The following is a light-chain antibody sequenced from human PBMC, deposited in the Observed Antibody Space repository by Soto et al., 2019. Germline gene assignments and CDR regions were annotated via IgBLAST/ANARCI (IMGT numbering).Light chain of an antibody. CDR2: DTS. V-gene: IGKV3-11*01. Sequence: DIVLTQSPATLSLSPGERATLSCRTSQSVSDYLAWFQQKPGQAPRLLIYDTSKRAPGAPARFSGSGYGTDFTLTISSLEPEYSAVYYCQQRRDWPRLTFGGGTKVEI. CDR1: QSVSDY. J-gene: IGKJ4*01. CDR3: QQRRDWPRLT.